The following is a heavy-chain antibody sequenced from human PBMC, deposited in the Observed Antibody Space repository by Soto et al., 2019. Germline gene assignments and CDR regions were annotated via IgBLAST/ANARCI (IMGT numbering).Heavy chain of an antibody. Sequence: GGSLRLSCAASGFTFSSYAMHWVRQAPGKGLEWVAVISYDGSNKYYADSVKGRFTISRDNSKNTLYLQMNSLRAEDTAVYYCAKLPPGDFWSDKTRGYYYGMDVWGQGTTVTVSS. CDR3: AKLPPGDFWSDKTRGYYYGMDV. D-gene: IGHD3-3*01. CDR1: GFTFSSYA. CDR2: ISYDGSNK. V-gene: IGHV3-30-3*02. J-gene: IGHJ6*02.